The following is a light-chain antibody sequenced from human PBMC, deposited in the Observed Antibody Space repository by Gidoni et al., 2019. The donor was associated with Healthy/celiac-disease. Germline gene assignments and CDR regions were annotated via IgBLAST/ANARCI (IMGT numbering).Light chain of an antibody. CDR2: ETS. CDR3: LLSYSGAWV. J-gene: IGLJ3*02. CDR1: TGAVTSGHY. Sequence: HNPSFTVSPDGTVTLTGGSSTGAVTSGHYPYWFQQKPGQAPRTLMYETSNKHSWTPARFSGSLLGGKAALTLSGAQPEDEAEYYCLLSYSGAWVFGGGTKLTVL. V-gene: IGLV7-46*01.